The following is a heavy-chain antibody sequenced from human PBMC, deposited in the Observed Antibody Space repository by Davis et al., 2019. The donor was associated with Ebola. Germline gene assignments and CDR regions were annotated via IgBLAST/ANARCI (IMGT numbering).Heavy chain of an antibody. V-gene: IGHV3-74*01. CDR1: GFTFSSYW. J-gene: IGHJ4*02. D-gene: IGHD2-15*01. Sequence: PGGSLRLSYAASGFTFSSYWMHWVRQAPEKGLVWVSRISGDGTTTTYADSVKGRFPISRDNSKNTLYLQMNSLRAEDTAVYYCAKSGVGQDLDYWGQGTLVTVSS. CDR2: ISGDGTTT. CDR3: AKSGVGQDLDY.